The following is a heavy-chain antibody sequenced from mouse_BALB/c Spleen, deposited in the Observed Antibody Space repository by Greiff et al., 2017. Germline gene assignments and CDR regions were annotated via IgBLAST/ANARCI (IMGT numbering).Heavy chain of an antibody. CDR2: INPSNGGT. V-gene: IGHV1S81*02. J-gene: IGHJ4*01. CDR1: GSTFTSYY. Sequence: QVQLQQSGAELVKPGASVKLSCKASGSTFTSYYMYWVKQRPGQGLEWIGEINPSNGGTNFNEKFKSKATLTVDKSSSTAYMQLSSLTSEDSAVYYCTRGGAAYYRYDYDMDYWGEGTSVTVSA. CDR3: TRGGAAYYRYDYDMDY. D-gene: IGHD2-14*01.